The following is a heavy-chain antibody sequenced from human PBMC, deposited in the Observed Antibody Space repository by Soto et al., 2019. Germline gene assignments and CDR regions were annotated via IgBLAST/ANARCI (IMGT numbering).Heavy chain of an antibody. J-gene: IGHJ5*02. V-gene: IGHV1-69*13. D-gene: IGHD2-2*01. CDR1: GGTFSSYS. CDR2: IIPIFGTA. Sequence: SVKVSCKASGGTFSSYSISWVLQAPGQGLEWMGGIIPIFGTANYAQKFQGRVTITADESTSTAYMELSSLRSEDTAVYYCARGARPIGSCSSTSCYGAWFDPWGQGTLVTVSS. CDR3: ARGARPIGSCSSTSCYGAWFDP.